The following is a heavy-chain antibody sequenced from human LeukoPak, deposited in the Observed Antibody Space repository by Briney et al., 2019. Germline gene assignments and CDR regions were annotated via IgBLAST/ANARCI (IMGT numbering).Heavy chain of an antibody. Sequence: PGGSLRLSCAASGFTFSSYAMSWVRQAPGKGLEWVSAISGSGGSTYIADSVKGRFTISRHNSKNTLYLQMNSLRAEDTAVYYCAKVTRGVISPGFDYWGQGTLVTVSS. J-gene: IGHJ4*02. V-gene: IGHV3-23*01. CDR3: AKVTRGVISPGFDY. CDR2: ISGSGGST. D-gene: IGHD3-10*01. CDR1: GFTFSSYA.